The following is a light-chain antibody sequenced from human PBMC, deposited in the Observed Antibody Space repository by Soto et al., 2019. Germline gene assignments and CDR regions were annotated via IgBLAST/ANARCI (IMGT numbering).Light chain of an antibody. Sequence: AIRMTQSPSSLSASTGDRVTITCRASQGISSYLAWYQHKPGKAPDLLIYGASTLQSGVPSRFSASGSGTEFTLTISSLQSEDFATYYCQQYYSYPYTFGQGTKLEIK. V-gene: IGKV1-8*01. CDR2: GAS. CDR1: QGISSY. J-gene: IGKJ2*01. CDR3: QQYYSYPYT.